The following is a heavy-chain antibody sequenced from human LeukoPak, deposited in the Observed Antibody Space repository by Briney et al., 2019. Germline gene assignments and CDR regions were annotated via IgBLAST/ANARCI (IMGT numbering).Heavy chain of an antibody. CDR3: ARGAVRGYSGGSLVDY. J-gene: IGHJ4*02. CDR2: ISSSGSTI. D-gene: IGHD5-12*01. V-gene: IGHV3-48*03. Sequence: GGSLRLSCAASGFTFSSYEMNWVRQAPGKGLEWVSYISSSGSTIYYADSVKGRFTISRDNAKNSLYLQMNSLGAEDTAVYYCARGAVRGYSGGSLVDYWGQGTLVTVSS. CDR1: GFTFSSYE.